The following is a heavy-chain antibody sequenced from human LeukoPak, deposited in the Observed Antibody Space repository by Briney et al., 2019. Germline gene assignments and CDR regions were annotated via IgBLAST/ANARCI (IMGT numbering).Heavy chain of an antibody. CDR1: GYTFTSCY. CDR3: ARAPYYDILTGYFPIDY. V-gene: IGHV1-46*01. D-gene: IGHD3-9*01. CDR2: INPSGGST. Sequence: GASVKVSCKASGYTFTSCYMHWVRRAPGQGLEWMGIINPSGGSTSYAQKFQGRVTMTRDTSTSTVYMELSSLRSEDTAVYYCARAPYYDILTGYFPIDYWGQGTLVTVSS. J-gene: IGHJ4*02.